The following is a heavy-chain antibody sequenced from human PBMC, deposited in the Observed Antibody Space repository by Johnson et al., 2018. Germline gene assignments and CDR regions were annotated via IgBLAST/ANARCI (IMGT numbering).Heavy chain of an antibody. CDR1: GYTFTSSD. J-gene: IGHJ6*02. D-gene: IGHD1-1*01. V-gene: IGHV1-8*01. Sequence: QVQLVQSGAEVKKPGASVKVSCKASGYTFTSSDINWVRQATGQGLEWMGYMNANTGDTGYPQRYQGRVTMTRNPSINTAYLELSSLRYDDTAIYYCAREGGRDNWKRGMDVWGQGTMVSVSS. CDR2: MNANTGDT. CDR3: AREGGRDNWKRGMDV.